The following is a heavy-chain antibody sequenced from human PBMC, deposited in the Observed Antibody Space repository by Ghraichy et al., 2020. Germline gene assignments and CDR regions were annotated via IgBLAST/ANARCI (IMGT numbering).Heavy chain of an antibody. D-gene: IGHD6-13*01. V-gene: IGHV3-30-3*01. Sequence: GGSLRLSCAASGFTFSSYAMHWVRQAPGKGLEWVAVISYDGSNKYYADSVKGRFTISRDNSKNTLYLQMNSLRAEDTAVYYCARGLVGYSSSPGDYWGQGTLVTVSS. CDR3: ARGLVGYSSSPGDY. J-gene: IGHJ4*02. CDR2: ISYDGSNK. CDR1: GFTFSSYA.